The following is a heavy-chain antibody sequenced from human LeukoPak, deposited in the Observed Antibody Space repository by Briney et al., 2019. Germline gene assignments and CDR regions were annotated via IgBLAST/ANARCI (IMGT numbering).Heavy chain of an antibody. CDR1: GFTFNSYA. Sequence: GGSLRLSCAASGFTFNSYAMHWVRQTPGKGLEWVAAIAYGGSNKDHADSVKGRLTISRDNSKNTLYLQMNSLRVEDTAVYYCARVAVRESSGYNSWAPFDYWGQGTLVTVSS. V-gene: IGHV3-30*03. D-gene: IGHD3-22*01. CDR3: ARVAVRESSGYNSWAPFDY. J-gene: IGHJ4*02. CDR2: IAYGGSNK.